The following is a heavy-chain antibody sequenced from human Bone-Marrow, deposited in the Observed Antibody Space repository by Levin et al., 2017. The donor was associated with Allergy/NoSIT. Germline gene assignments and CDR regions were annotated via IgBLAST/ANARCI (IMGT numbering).Heavy chain of an antibody. CDR2: ISWNSGSI. V-gene: IGHV3-9*01. D-gene: IGHD1-7*01. CDR3: AKDGTSRLELLVY. Sequence: GGSLRLSCAASGFTFDDYAMHWVRQAPGKGLEWVSGISWNSGSIGYADSVKGRFTISRDNAKNSLYLQMNSLRAEDTALYYCAKDGTSRLELLVYWGQGTLVTVSS. J-gene: IGHJ4*02. CDR1: GFTFDDYA.